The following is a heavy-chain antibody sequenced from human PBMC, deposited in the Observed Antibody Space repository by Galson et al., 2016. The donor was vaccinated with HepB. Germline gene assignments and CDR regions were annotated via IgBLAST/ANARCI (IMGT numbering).Heavy chain of an antibody. CDR2: INWNGGST. D-gene: IGHD1-14*01. Sequence: SLRLSCAASGFTIDDYGMTWVRQVPGKGLEWVSGINWNGGSTGYVDSVRGRFTISRDNAKNSLYLQMNSLRAEDKALYHCARDLGASRPYKRGRDAFDIWGQGTMVTVSS. V-gene: IGHV3-20*01. J-gene: IGHJ3*02. CDR3: ARDLGASRPYKRGRDAFDI. CDR1: GFTIDDYG.